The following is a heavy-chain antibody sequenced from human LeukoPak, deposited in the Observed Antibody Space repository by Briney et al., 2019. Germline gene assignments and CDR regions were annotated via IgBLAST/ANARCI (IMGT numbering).Heavy chain of an antibody. CDR1: GGSISSSSYY. J-gene: IGHJ6*03. CDR2: IYYSGST. Sequence: PSETLCLTCTVSGGSISSSSYYWGWIRQPPGKGLEWIGYIYYSGSTNYNPSLKSRVTISVDTSKNQFSLKLSFVTAADTAVYYCARALRFLEWSSTYYYYMDVWGKGTTVTVSS. D-gene: IGHD3-3*01. CDR3: ARALRFLEWSSTYYYYMDV. V-gene: IGHV4-61*05.